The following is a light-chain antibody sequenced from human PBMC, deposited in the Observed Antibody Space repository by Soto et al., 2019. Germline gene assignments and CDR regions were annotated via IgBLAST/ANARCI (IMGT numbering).Light chain of an antibody. CDR2: DVS. CDR1: QSVSSF. Sequence: EIVLTQSPVTLSLSPGDRATLSCRPSQSVSSFLAWYQQKPVQPPRLRIYDVSNRAAGIPARFSGSGSGTDFTLTISSLEPEDFAVYYCQQRTDWPPVYTFGQGTKLEIK. J-gene: IGKJ2*01. CDR3: QQRTDWPPVYT. V-gene: IGKV3-11*01.